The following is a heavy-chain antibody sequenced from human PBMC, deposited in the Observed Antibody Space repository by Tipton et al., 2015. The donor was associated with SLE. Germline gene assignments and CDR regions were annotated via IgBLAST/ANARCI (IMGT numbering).Heavy chain of an antibody. CDR1: GGSFSGNF. D-gene: IGHD7-27*01. V-gene: IGHV4-34*01. Sequence: TLSLTCAVYGGSFSGNFWSWIRQPPGRGLEWIGEINHSGSTYYNPSLRSRVTISVDTSKNQFSLKLSSVTAADTAVYYCARANWGNFDYWGQGTLVTVSS. J-gene: IGHJ4*02. CDR3: ARANWGNFDY. CDR2: INHSGST.